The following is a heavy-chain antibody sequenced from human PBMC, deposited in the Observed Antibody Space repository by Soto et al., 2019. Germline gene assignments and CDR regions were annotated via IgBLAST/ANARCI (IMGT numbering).Heavy chain of an antibody. CDR1: GFSLNTRDVG. D-gene: IGHD3-16*01. Sequence: QITLNESGPALVKPTQTLTLTCTFSGFSLNTRDVGVGWIRQPPGKALEWLGVVYWDDDKTYSPSLKSRLTITKDTPKSQVVLRMTKMDPVATATNSFAHGRGGVASFWGQGTLVTVSS. V-gene: IGHV2-5*02. J-gene: IGHJ4*02. CDR3: AHGRGGVASF. CDR2: VYWDDDK.